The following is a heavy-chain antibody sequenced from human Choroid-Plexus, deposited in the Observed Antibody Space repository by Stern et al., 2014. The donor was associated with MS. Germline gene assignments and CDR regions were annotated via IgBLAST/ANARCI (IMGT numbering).Heavy chain of an antibody. V-gene: IGHV3-30*18. D-gene: IGHD2/OR15-2a*01. Sequence: VQLVESGGGVVQPGRPLRLSCVASGFTFGSCAMHWVRQAPGKGLEWVAGVSYDGSNKYYADSVKGRFTISGDNFQNTLYMQMSSLRPEDTAVYYCAKDRQYLTYFFDHWGQGSLVTVSS. J-gene: IGHJ5*02. CDR3: AKDRQYLTYFFDH. CDR2: VSYDGSNK. CDR1: GFTFGSCA.